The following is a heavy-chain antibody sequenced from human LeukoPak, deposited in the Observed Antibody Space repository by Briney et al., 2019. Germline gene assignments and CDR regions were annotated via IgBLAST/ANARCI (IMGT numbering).Heavy chain of an antibody. V-gene: IGHV4-61*01. J-gene: IGHJ3*02. Sequence: SETLSLACTVSGGSISSSNYYWGWIRQPPGKGLEWNGYIYYSGSTNYNPSLKSRVTISVDTSKNQFSLKLSSVTAADTAVYYCARDPDDYGDSDAFDIWGQGTMVTVSS. CDR3: ARDPDDYGDSDAFDI. D-gene: IGHD4-17*01. CDR2: IYYSGST. CDR1: GGSISSSNYY.